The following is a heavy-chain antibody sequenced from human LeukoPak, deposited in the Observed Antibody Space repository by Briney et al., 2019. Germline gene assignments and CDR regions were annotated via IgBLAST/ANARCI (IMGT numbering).Heavy chain of an antibody. CDR2: TYYRSKWYN. J-gene: IGHJ6*02. V-gene: IGHV6-1*01. CDR1: GDSVSSNSAT. CDR3: ARKASFGMDV. D-gene: IGHD3-3*01. Sequence: LRLSCAASGDSVSSNSATWNWIRQSPSRGLEWLGRTYYRSKWYNDYAVSVKSRVTINPDTSKNQFSLQLNSVTPEDTALYYCARKASFGMDVWGQGTTVTVSS.